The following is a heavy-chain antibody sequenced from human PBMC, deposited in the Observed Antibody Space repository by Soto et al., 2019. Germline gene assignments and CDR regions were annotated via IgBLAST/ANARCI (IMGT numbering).Heavy chain of an antibody. CDR2: IYDDGRT. D-gene: IGHD3-22*01. CDR1: RFTVRGNY. V-gene: IGHV3-53*01. Sequence: HPGGSLRLSCALSRFTVRGNYVNWVRQAPGRGLEWVSVIYDDGRTYYADSVKGRFIISRDNSKNTLCLQMNHLRDEDTAVYYCARAVDYYDSSGYYYDRAFTFWGQGTMVTVSS. CDR3: ARAVDYYDSSGYYYDRAFTF. J-gene: IGHJ3*01.